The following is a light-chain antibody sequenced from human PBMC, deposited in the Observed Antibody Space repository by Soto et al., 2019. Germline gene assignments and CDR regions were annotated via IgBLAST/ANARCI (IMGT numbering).Light chain of an antibody. V-gene: IGKV1-5*01. CDR2: DAS. J-gene: IGKJ1*01. Sequence: DIHLTQSPSTLSASVGDRVTITCRASQTISHWLAWYQQKPGKAPKLLIYDASSLESGVPSRFSGSGSGTEFTLTISSLQPDDFATYYCQQYNSYWTFGQGTKVEIK. CDR3: QQYNSYWT. CDR1: QTISHW.